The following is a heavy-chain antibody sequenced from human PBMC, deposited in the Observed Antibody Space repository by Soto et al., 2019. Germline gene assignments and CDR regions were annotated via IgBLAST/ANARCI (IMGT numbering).Heavy chain of an antibody. V-gene: IGHV4-31*03. J-gene: IGHJ6*02. CDR1: GGSISSGGYY. CDR3: ARARATVLQSYYYYGMDV. Sequence: PSETLSLTCTVSGGSISSGGYYWSWIRQHPGKGLEWIGYIYYSGSTYYNPSLKSRLTISVDTSKNQFSLKLSSVTAADTAVYYCARARATVLQSYYYYGMDVWGQGTTVTVSS. D-gene: IGHD1-26*01. CDR2: IYYSGST.